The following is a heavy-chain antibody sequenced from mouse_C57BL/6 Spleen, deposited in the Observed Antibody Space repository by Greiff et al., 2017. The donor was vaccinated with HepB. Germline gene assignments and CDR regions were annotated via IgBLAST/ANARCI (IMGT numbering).Heavy chain of an antibody. Sequence: VQLVESGGGLVQPGGSLKLSCAASGFTFSDYGMAWVRQAPRKGPEWVAFISNLAYSIYYADTVTGRFTISRENAKNTLYLEMSSLRSEDTAMYYCARPYDYDGYWYFDVWGTGTTVTVSS. CDR1: GFTFSDYG. V-gene: IGHV5-15*01. CDR2: ISNLAYSI. J-gene: IGHJ1*03. CDR3: ARPYDYDGYWYFDV. D-gene: IGHD2-4*01.